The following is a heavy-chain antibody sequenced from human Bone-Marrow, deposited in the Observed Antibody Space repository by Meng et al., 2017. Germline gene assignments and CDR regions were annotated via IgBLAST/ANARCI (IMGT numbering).Heavy chain of an antibody. V-gene: IGHV3-21*01. CDR1: GFTYSSNA. J-gene: IGHJ3*02. CDR2: ISSSSGYI. D-gene: IGHD3-10*01. Sequence: GESLKISCAASGFTYSSNAMNWVRQAPGKGLEWVSSISSSSGYIYYADSVKGRFTISRDNAKNSLYLEMNSLRAEDTAVYYCARVGGVTMGAFDIWGQGTMVTVSS. CDR3: ARVGGVTMGAFDI.